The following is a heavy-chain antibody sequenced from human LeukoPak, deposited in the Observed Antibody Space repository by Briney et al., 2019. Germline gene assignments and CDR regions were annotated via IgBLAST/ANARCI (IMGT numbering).Heavy chain of an antibody. CDR1: SGTYGLTYG. D-gene: IGHD3-22*01. CDR2: IYSGGST. Sequence: GGSLRLSCEVSGLTSGTYGLTYGLTWVRQAPGKELEWVSVIYSGGSTYYADSVKGRFTISRDNSKNTLYLQMNSLRAEDTAVYYCARGREHDSSDNRAFDIWGQGTMVTVSS. J-gene: IGHJ3*02. V-gene: IGHV3-66*02. CDR3: ARGREHDSSDNRAFDI.